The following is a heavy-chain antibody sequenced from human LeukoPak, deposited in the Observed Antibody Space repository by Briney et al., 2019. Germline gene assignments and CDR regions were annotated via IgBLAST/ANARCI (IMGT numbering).Heavy chain of an antibody. J-gene: IGHJ6*02. CDR1: GGSISSYY. CDR2: IYYSGST. Sequence: SETLSFTCTVSGGSISSYYWSWIRQPPGKGLEWIGYIYYSGSTNYNPSLKSRVTISVDTSKNQFSLKLSSVTAADTAVYYCARYFDWLQYGMDVWGQGTTVTVSS. CDR3: ARYFDWLQYGMDV. V-gene: IGHV4-59*08. D-gene: IGHD3-9*01.